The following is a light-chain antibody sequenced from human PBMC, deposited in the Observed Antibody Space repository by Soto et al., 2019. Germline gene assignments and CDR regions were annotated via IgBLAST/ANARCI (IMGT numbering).Light chain of an antibody. Sequence: EIVLTQSPGTLSLSPGDSATLSCRASQSVSTIHLAWYQQKPGQPPRLLIFAASSRAIGIPDGFSASGSWTDYTLTISGLEPADVCVYYCQQYCGSPPITFGQGTRLEIK. CDR2: AAS. J-gene: IGKJ5*01. V-gene: IGKV3-20*01. CDR1: QSVSTIH. CDR3: QQYCGSPPIT.